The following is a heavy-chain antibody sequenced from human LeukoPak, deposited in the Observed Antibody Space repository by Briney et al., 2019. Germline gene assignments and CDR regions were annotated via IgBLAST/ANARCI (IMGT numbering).Heavy chain of an antibody. CDR3: ARDQWEPLGY. CDR2: IYHSGST. D-gene: IGHD1-26*01. Sequence: SETLSLTCAVSGGSISSSNWWSWVRQPPGKGLEWIGEIYHSGSTNYNPSLKSRVTMSVDKSKNQFSLKLSSVTAADTAVYYCARDQWEPLGYWGQGTLVTVSS. V-gene: IGHV4-4*02. J-gene: IGHJ4*02. CDR1: GGSISSSNW.